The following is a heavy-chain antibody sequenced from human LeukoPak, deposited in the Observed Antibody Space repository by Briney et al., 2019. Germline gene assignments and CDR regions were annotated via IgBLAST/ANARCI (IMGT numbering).Heavy chain of an antibody. CDR1: GYTFTSYG. CDR3: ARDTEYCSGGSCYSK. CDR2: INAYSGNT. Sequence: ASVKVSCKASGYTFTSYGITWVRQAPGQGLEWMGWINAYSGNTNYAQKFQGRVTMTTDTSRRTAYVELRRLRSDDTAVYFCARDTEYCSGGSCYSKWGQGTLVTVYS. D-gene: IGHD2-15*01. J-gene: IGHJ4*02. V-gene: IGHV1-18*01.